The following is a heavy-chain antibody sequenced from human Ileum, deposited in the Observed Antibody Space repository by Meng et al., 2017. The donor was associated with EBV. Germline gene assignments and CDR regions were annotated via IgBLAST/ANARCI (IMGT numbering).Heavy chain of an antibody. D-gene: IGHD3-16*01. J-gene: IGHJ4*02. CDR1: GYTFTSYG. V-gene: IGHV1-18*01. Sequence: VQLGQSGGEVKTPGALVKFSCKASGYTFTSYGISWVRQAPGQGLEWMGWISAYNGNTNYAQKLQGRVTMTTDTSTSTAYMELRSLRSDDTAVYYCARAPPPNIRLGFNYWGQGTLVTVSS. CDR2: ISAYNGNT. CDR3: ARAPPPNIRLGFNY.